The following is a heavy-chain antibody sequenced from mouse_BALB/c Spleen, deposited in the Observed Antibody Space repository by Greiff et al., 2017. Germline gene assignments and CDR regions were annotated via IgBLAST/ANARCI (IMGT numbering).Heavy chain of an antibody. J-gene: IGHJ2*01. CDR1: GFTFSSYA. V-gene: IGHV5-6-5*01. CDR3: ARESLLRLPLLDY. Sequence: DVHLVESGGGLVQPGGSLKLSCAASGFTFSSYAMSWVRQTPEKRLEWVASISSGGSTYYPDSVKGRFTISRDNARNILYLQMSSLRSEDTAMYYCARESLLRLPLLDYWGQGTTLTVSS. D-gene: IGHD1-2*01. CDR2: ISSGGST.